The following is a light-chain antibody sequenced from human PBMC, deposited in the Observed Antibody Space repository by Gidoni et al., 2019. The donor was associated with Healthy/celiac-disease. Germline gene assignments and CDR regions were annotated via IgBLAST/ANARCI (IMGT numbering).Light chain of an antibody. Sequence: VLTQPPSVSAAPGPKVTISCARSSTNIGNNYVYWYQQLPGTAPKLLIYDNNKRPSGIPDRFSGSKSGTSATLGIAGLQTGDEADYYCGTWDSSLGGVFGGGTKLTVL. CDR1: STNIGNNY. CDR3: GTWDSSLGGV. CDR2: DNN. V-gene: IGLV1-51*01. J-gene: IGLJ3*02.